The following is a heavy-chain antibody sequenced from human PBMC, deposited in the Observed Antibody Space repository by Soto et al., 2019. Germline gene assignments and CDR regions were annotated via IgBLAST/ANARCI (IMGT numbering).Heavy chain of an antibody. J-gene: IGHJ6*02. V-gene: IGHV5-10-1*01. Sequence: PGESLKISCKGSGYSFTSYWISWVRQMPGKGLEWMGRIDPSDSYTNYSPSFQGHVTISADKSISTAYLQWSSLKASDTAMYYCARHHGVDSNYYYGMDVWGQGTTVTVSS. CDR3: ARHHGVDSNYYYGMDV. CDR1: GYSFTSYW. D-gene: IGHD3-3*01. CDR2: IDPSDSYT.